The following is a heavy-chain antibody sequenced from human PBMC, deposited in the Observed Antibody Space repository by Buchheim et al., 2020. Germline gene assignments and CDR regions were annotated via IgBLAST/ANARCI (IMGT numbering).Heavy chain of an antibody. CDR3: ARSYIVVVPAAGSNP. Sequence: VQLQQWGAGLLKPSETLSLTCAVYGGSFSGYYWSWIRQPPGKGLEWIGEINHSGSTYYNPSLKSRITMSVDTSKNQFYLKLSSVTAADTAVYYCARSYIVVVPAAGSNPWGQGTL. CDR1: GGSFSGYY. V-gene: IGHV4-34*01. D-gene: IGHD2-2*01. J-gene: IGHJ5*02. CDR2: INHSGST.